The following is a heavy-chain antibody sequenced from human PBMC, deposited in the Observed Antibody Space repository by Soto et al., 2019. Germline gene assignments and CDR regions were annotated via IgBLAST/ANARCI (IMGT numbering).Heavy chain of an antibody. D-gene: IGHD1-26*01. J-gene: IGHJ6*02. V-gene: IGHV3-33*01. CDR1: GFTFSSYG. CDR2: IWYDGSNK. CDR3: ARIEAGWELHSMGYYYGMDV. Sequence: GGSLRLSCAASGFTFSSYGMHWVRQAPGKGLEWVAVIWYDGSNKYYADSVKGRFTISRDNSKNTLYLQMNSLRAEDTAVYYCARIEAGWELHSMGYYYGMDVWGQGTTVTVSS.